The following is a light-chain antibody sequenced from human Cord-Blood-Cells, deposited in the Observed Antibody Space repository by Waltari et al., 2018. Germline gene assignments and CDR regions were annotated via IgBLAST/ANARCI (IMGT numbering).Light chain of an antibody. CDR3: QQYGSSPQT. Sequence: DIVLTQSPGTLSLSPGESATLSCRASQSVSSSYFAWYQQKPGQAPRLLIYGASSRATGIPDRFSGSGSGTDFTLTISRLEPEDFAVYYCQQYGSSPQTFGQGTKLEIK. CDR1: QSVSSSY. CDR2: GAS. J-gene: IGKJ2*01. V-gene: IGKV3-20*01.